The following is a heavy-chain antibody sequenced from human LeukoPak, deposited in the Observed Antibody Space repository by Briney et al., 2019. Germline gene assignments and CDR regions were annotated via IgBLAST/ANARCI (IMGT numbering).Heavy chain of an antibody. CDR3: ARERAGGYSYGPSPYYYYGMDV. CDR1: GGTFSSYA. Sequence: ASVKVSCKASGGTFSSYAISWVRQAPGQGVGWMGRIIPILGIANYAQKFQGRVTITADKSTSTAYMELSSLRSEDTAVYYCARERAGGYSYGPSPYYYYGMDVWGQGTTVTVSS. J-gene: IGHJ6*02. D-gene: IGHD5-18*01. V-gene: IGHV1-69*04. CDR2: IIPILGIA.